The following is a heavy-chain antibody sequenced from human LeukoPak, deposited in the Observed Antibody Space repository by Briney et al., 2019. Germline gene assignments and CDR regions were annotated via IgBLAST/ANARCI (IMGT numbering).Heavy chain of an antibody. J-gene: IGHJ5*02. CDR2: IIPIFGTT. CDR1: GGTFSSYA. Sequence: EASVKVSCKASGGTFSSYAIGGVRQAPGQGLEWVGGIIPIFGTTSYAQKFQGRVTITADESTSTAYMELSSLRSEDTAVYYCARTYCSSTSCANWFDPWGQGTLVTVSS. V-gene: IGHV1-69*13. CDR3: ARTYCSSTSCANWFDP. D-gene: IGHD2-2*01.